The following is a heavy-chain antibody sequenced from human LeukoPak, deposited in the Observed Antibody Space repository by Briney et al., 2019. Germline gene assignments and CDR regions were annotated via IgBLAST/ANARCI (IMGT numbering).Heavy chain of an antibody. Sequence: SETLSLTCTVSGGSLTYYYWTWIRQSPGRRPEWIGYIYYSGSTNYNPSLKSRVTISVDTSKNQFSLKLSSVTAADTAVYYCARTRFLEWRPYFDYWGQGTLVTVSS. CDR1: GGSLTYYY. V-gene: IGHV4-59*01. CDR2: IYYSGST. J-gene: IGHJ4*02. D-gene: IGHD3-3*01. CDR3: ARTRFLEWRPYFDY.